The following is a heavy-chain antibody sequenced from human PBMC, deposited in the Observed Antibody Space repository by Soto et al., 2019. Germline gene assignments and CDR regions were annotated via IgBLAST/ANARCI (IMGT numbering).Heavy chain of an antibody. CDR2: INPYNGDT. D-gene: IGHD3-16*01. CDR3: ARDFATLTKDH. Sequence: GPSVKVSCKTSGYPFTNYYIHWVRQAPGQGLEWLGLINPYNGDTTYGQKFQGRVTVTRDTSTTTACLDLSSLTSADTAIYFCARDFATLTKDHWGQGTLVTVSS. V-gene: IGHV1-2*02. J-gene: IGHJ4*02. CDR1: GYPFTNYY.